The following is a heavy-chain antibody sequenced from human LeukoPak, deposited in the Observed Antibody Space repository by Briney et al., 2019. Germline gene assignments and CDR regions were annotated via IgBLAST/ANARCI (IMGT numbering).Heavy chain of an antibody. CDR2: INGDGSST. D-gene: IGHD3-22*01. CDR1: GFTFSSYW. CDR3: VRGYSSGYRLDY. Sequence: GGSLRLSCAASGFTFSSYWMHWVRQDPVKGLLWVSRINGDGSSTDYADSEKGRFTISRDNAKNTVYLQMNSLKAEDTAVYYCVRGYSSGYRLDYWGQGTQVTVSS. V-gene: IGHV3-74*01. J-gene: IGHJ4*02.